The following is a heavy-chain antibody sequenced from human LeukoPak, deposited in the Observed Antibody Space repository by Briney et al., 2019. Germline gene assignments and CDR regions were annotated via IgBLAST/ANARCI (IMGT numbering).Heavy chain of an antibody. CDR3: ARVGGSNAFDI. Sequence: GGSLRLSCAASGFTFSSYWVHWVRQAPGKGLVWVSPINSDGSSKSYADSVKGRFTISRDNAKNTLSLQMNSLRAEDTAVYYCARVGGSNAFDIWGQGTMVIVSS. J-gene: IGHJ3*02. CDR1: GFTFSSYW. CDR2: INSDGSSK. D-gene: IGHD1-26*01. V-gene: IGHV3-74*01.